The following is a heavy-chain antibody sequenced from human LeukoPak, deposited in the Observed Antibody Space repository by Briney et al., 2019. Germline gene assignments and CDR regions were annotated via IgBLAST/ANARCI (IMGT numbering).Heavy chain of an antibody. CDR1: GGSISSSSYY. CDR3: ATRDGNSGYDPWSY. D-gene: IGHD5-12*01. J-gene: IGHJ4*02. CDR2: IYYSGST. Sequence: SETLSLTCTVSGGSISSSSYYWGWIRQPPGKGLEWIGSIYYSGSTYYNPSLKSRVTISVDTSKNQFSLKLSSVTAADTAVYYCATRDGNSGYDPWSYWGQGTLVTVSS. V-gene: IGHV4-39*07.